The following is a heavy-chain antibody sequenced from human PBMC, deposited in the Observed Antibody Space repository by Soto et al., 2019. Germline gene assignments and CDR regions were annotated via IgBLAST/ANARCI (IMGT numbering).Heavy chain of an antibody. V-gene: IGHV4-59*01. D-gene: IGHD2-21*01. Sequence: SETLSLTCTVSGGSISTYYWSWIRQPPGKGLEWIGYIYYSGSTNYNPSLKSRVTISVDTSKNQFSLKLSSVTAADTAVYYCARRWGGTFDYWGQGTLVTVSS. CDR3: ARRWGGTFDY. CDR1: GGSISTYY. CDR2: IYYSGST. J-gene: IGHJ4*02.